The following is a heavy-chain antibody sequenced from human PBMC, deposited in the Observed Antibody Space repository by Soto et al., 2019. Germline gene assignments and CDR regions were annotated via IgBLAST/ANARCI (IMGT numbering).Heavy chain of an antibody. J-gene: IGHJ6*02. V-gene: IGHV1-69*13. CDR3: ARDFSSSSNYYYGMDV. CDR2: IIPIFGTA. D-gene: IGHD6-6*01. Sequence: SVKVSCKASGGTFSSYAISWVRQAPGQGLEWMGGIIPIFGTANYAQKFQGRVTITADESTSTAYMELSSLRSEDTAVYYCARDFSSSSNYYYGMDVWGQGTTVTVSS. CDR1: GGTFSSYA.